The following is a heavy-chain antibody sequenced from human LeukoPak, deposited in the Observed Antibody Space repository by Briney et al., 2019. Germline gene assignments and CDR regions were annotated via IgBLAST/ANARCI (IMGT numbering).Heavy chain of an antibody. CDR3: ARGEYMWFDP. D-gene: IGHD2/OR15-2a*01. V-gene: IGHV3-7*01. J-gene: IGHJ5*02. Sequence: GGSLRLSCGASGFTFSTYWMSWVRQAPGKGLEWVANIKRDGSDKYYVDSVKGRFTISRDNAKNSLYLQMNSLRAEDTAVYYCARGEYMWFDPWGQGTLVIVSS. CDR1: GFTFSTYW. CDR2: IKRDGSDK.